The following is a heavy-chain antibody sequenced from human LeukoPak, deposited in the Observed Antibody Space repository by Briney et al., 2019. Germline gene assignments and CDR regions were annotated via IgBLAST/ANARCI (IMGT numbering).Heavy chain of an antibody. V-gene: IGHV3-48*03. CDR1: GFTFSSYE. CDR2: ISSSGSTI. Sequence: GGSLRLSCAASGFTFSSYEMNWVRQAPGKGLEWGSYISSSGSTIYYADSVKGRFTISRDNAKNSLYLQMHSLRAEDTAVYYCARGEVATIDNYYYYYMDVWGKGTTVTICS. D-gene: IGHD5-12*01. J-gene: IGHJ6*03. CDR3: ARGEVATIDNYYYYYMDV.